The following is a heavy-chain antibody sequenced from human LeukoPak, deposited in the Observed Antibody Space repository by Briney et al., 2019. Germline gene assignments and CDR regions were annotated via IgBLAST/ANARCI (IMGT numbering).Heavy chain of an antibody. V-gene: IGHV4-34*01. CDR2: ISHSGVT. D-gene: IGHD4-17*01. J-gene: IGHJ4*02. CDR3: TRQSGTVTPIDY. Sequence: SETLSLTCAVSSGSLSGYSWGWIRQPPGKGLEWVGEISHSGVTYYSASLKGRVTISLKKSESQFSLMLSSVTAADTAVYYCTRQSGTVTPIDYWSQGTLVTVSS. CDR1: SGSLSGYS.